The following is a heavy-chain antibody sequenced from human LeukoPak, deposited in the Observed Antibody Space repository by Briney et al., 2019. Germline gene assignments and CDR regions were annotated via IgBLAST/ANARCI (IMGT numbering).Heavy chain of an antibody. CDR3: ARDYDY. CDR2: IYSGDST. CDR1: GFTLSSYA. J-gene: IGHJ4*02. V-gene: IGHV3-53*01. Sequence: GGSLRLSCTASGFTLSSYAMSWVRQAPGKGLEWVSVIYSGDSTYYADSVKGRFTISRDNSKNTLYLQMNSLRAEDTAVYYCARDYDYWGQGTLVTVSS.